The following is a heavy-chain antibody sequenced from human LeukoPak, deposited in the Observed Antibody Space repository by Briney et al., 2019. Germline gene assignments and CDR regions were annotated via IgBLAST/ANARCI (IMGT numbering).Heavy chain of an antibody. J-gene: IGHJ5*02. CDR1: GGSFSGYY. CDR3: ARDQSSGWYYRRYNWFDP. Sequence: PSETLSLTCAVYGGSFSGYYWSWIRQPPVKGLEWIGEINHSGSTNYNPSLKRRVTISVGTSKTQFSLKLSSVTAADTAVYYCARDQSSGWYYRRYNWFDPWGQGTLVTVSS. D-gene: IGHD6-19*01. V-gene: IGHV4-34*01. CDR2: INHSGST.